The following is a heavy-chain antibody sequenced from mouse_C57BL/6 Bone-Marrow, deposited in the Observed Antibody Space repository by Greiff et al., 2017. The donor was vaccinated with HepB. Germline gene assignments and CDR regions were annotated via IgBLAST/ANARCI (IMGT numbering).Heavy chain of an antibody. Sequence: EVQGVESGGGLVKPGGSLKLSCAVSGFSFSSYAMSWVRQTPEKRLEWVATISDGGSYTYYTDNVKGRFTITRDNAKNKLYLQMSHLKTEDTAMYYCARDRKGNDYWGQGTTLTVSS. D-gene: IGHD2-1*01. J-gene: IGHJ2*01. V-gene: IGHV5-4*01. CDR3: ARDRKGNDY. CDR1: GFSFSSYA. CDR2: ISDGGSYT.